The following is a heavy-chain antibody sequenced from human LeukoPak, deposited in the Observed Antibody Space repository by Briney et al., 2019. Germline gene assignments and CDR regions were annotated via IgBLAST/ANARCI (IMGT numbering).Heavy chain of an antibody. Sequence: SETLSLTCTVSGGSISSSSYYWGWIRQPPGKGLEWIGSIYYSGITYYNPSLKSRVTISVDTSKNQFSLQLSSVTAADTAVYYCATEMATIIVPFYNCFDPWGQGTLVTVSS. CDR1: GGSISSSSYY. D-gene: IGHD5-24*01. CDR3: ATEMATIIVPFYNCFDP. CDR2: IYYSGIT. V-gene: IGHV4-39*01. J-gene: IGHJ5*02.